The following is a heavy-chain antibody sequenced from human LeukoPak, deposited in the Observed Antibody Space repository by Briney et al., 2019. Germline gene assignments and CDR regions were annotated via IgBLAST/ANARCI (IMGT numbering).Heavy chain of an antibody. CDR1: GFTFSNYV. Sequence: GSLRLSCAASGFTFSNYVMSWVRQAPGKGLEWVSSISGHGDNTYSADSVKGRFTISRDNSKNTLYLQLHSLRAEDTAVYYCAKAYTGVDAFDMWGQGTTVTVSS. D-gene: IGHD2-8*02. V-gene: IGHV3-23*01. CDR3: AKAYTGVDAFDM. CDR2: ISGHGDNT. J-gene: IGHJ3*02.